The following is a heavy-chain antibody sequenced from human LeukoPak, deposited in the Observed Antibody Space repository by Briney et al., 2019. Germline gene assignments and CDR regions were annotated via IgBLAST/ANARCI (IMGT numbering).Heavy chain of an antibody. CDR1: GFSFGSFA. V-gene: IGHV3-23*01. CDR3: AKEALGYFDY. CDR2: ITTNGAST. Sequence: GGSLRLSCVPSGFSFGSFAMSWVRQTPGKGLEWVSAITTNGASTYYADPVKSRFTISRDNSKNTLYLQMNSLRVEDTAVYYCAKEALGYFDYWGRGTLVTVSS. J-gene: IGHJ4*02. D-gene: IGHD7-27*01.